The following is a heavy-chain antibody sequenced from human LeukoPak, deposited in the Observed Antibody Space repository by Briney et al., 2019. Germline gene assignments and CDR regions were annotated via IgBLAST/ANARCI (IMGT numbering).Heavy chain of an antibody. V-gene: IGHV3-43*01. CDR1: GFTFDDYT. J-gene: IGHJ4*02. Sequence: GGSLRLSCAASGFTFDDYTMHWVRQAPGKGLEWVSLISWDGGSTYYADSVKGRFTISRDNAKNSLYLQMNSLRAEDTAVYYCALSSRGVRGWGQGTLVTVSS. CDR3: ALSSRGVRG. D-gene: IGHD3-10*01. CDR2: ISWDGGST.